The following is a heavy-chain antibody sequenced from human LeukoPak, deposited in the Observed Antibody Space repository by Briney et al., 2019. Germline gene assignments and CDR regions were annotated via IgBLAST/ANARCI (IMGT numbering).Heavy chain of an antibody. Sequence: PSETLSLTCAVSGYSISSGYYWGWIRQPPGKGLEWIGSIYHSGSTYYNPSLKSRVTISVDTSKNQFSLQLSSVTAADTAVYYCVLSYYYYYYMDVWGKGTTVTVSS. CDR2: IYHSGST. CDR1: GYSISSGYY. CDR3: VLSYYYYYYMDV. J-gene: IGHJ6*03. V-gene: IGHV4-38-2*01.